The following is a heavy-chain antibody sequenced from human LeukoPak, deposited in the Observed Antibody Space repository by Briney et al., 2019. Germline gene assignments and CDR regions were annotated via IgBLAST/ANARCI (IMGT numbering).Heavy chain of an antibody. CDR1: GFTFSSYA. V-gene: IGHV3-30*04. J-gene: IGHJ4*02. CDR3: ARDNGWSADF. Sequence: GGSLRLSCAAPGFTFSSYAMHWVRQAPGKGLEWVAVISYDGSNKYYADSVKGRFTISRDNSKNTLYLQMNSLRAEDTAVYYCARDNGWSADFWGRGTLVTVSS. D-gene: IGHD2-15*01. CDR2: ISYDGSNK.